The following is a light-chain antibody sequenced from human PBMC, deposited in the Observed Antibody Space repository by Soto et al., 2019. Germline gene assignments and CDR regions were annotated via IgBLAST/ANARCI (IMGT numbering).Light chain of an antibody. CDR1: QSVRSW. V-gene: IGKV1-5*01. Sequence: DIQMTQSPSTLSASLGSRVTITCRASQSVRSWLAWYQQKPGRSPKLLIYDASSLQGGVPSRFSGSGFGTEFTLTVSSLQADDLATYYCQQYSNYSFTFGPGTKVDMK. CDR2: DAS. CDR3: QQYSNYSFT. J-gene: IGKJ3*01.